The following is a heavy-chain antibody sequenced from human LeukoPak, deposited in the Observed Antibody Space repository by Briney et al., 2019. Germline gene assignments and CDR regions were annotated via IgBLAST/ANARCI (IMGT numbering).Heavy chain of an antibody. CDR1: GGSISNGDYY. CDR3: ARWVGATINPYFDY. D-gene: IGHD1-26*01. V-gene: IGHV4-61*08. CDR2: IYYSGST. Sequence: SETLSLTCTVSGGSISNGDYYWSWIRQPPGKGLEWIGYIYYSGSTNYNPSLKSRVTISVDTSKNQFSLKLSSVTAADTAVYYCARWVGATINPYFDYWGQGTLVTVSS. J-gene: IGHJ4*02.